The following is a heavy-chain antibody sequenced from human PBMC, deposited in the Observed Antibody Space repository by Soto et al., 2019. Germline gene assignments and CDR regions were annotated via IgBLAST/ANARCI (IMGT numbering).Heavy chain of an antibody. V-gene: IGHV4-34*01. CDR1: GGSFSGYY. J-gene: IGHJ5*02. CDR3: ARTRYDFWSGNWFVP. CDR2: NNHSGST. Sequence: PSETRSLTCALDGGSFSGYYWSWIRQHPGKGMEWIGENNHSGSTNYNPSLKSRVTISVDTSKNQSSLKLSSVTAADTAVYYCARTRYDFWSGNWFVPWGQGTLVTVSS. D-gene: IGHD3-3*01.